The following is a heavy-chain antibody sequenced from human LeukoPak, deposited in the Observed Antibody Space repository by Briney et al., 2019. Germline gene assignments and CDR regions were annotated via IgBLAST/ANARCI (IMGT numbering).Heavy chain of an antibody. V-gene: IGHV1-2*02. Sequence: ASVKVSCKASGYTFTGYYMHWVRQAPGQGLEWMGWINPNSGGTNYAQKFQGRVTMTRDTSISTAYMELSRLRSDDTAVYYCARAPYGGNSAEDHWGQGTLVTVSS. J-gene: IGHJ4*02. D-gene: IGHD4-23*01. CDR3: ARAPYGGNSAEDH. CDR1: GYTFTGYY. CDR2: INPNSGGT.